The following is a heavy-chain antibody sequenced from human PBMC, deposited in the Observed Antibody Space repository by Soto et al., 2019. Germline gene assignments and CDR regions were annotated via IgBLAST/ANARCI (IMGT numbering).Heavy chain of an antibody. Sequence: SETLSLTCTVSGGSISSYYWSWIRQPPGKGLEWIGYIYYSGSTNYNPSLKSRVTISVDTSKNQFSLKLSSVTAADTAVYYCARQVPQTTHFDYWAQGTLVTVSS. J-gene: IGHJ4*02. CDR2: IYYSGST. CDR1: GGSISSYY. CDR3: ARQVPQTTHFDY. V-gene: IGHV4-59*08. D-gene: IGHD4-17*01.